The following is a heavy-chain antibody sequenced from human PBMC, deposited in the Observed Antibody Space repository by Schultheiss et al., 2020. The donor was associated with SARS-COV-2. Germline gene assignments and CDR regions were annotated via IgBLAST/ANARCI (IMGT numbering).Heavy chain of an antibody. V-gene: IGHV4-59*12. CDR1: GGSISSYY. CDR3: ARDQYTGNFDL. Sequence: SQTLSLTCTVSGGSISSYYWSWIRQSPGKGLEWMGYIYYSGSTNYNPSLKSRVTISVDTSKNQFSLKLSSVTAADTAVYYCARDQYTGNFDLWGRGTLVTVSS. D-gene: IGHD1-26*01. CDR2: IYYSGST. J-gene: IGHJ2*01.